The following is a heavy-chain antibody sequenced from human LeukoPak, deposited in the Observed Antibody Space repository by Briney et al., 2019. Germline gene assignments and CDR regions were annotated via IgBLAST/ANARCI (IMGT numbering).Heavy chain of an antibody. J-gene: IGHJ4*02. CDR1: GGSISSGGYS. CDR3: ARGELRRDYFDY. D-gene: IGHD1-7*01. Sequence: SETLSFSCAVSGGSISSGGYSWSWTRQPPGKGLEWIRYIYYSGSTYYNPSLKSRVTISVDTSKNQFSLKLSSVTAADTAVYYCARGELRRDYFDYWGQGTLVTVSS. V-gene: IGHV4-30-4*07. CDR2: IYYSGST.